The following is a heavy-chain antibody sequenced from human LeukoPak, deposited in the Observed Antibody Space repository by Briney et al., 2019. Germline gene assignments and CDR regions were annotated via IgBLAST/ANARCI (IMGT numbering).Heavy chain of an antibody. CDR1: GFTFSNYW. J-gene: IGHJ4*02. CDR3: ASSSGWIIDY. V-gene: IGHV3-7*01. Sequence: GGSLRLSSAASGFTFSNYWMNWVRQAPGKGLEWVANIKQDGSEKYYVDSVKGRFTISRDNAKNSLFLQMNSLRAEDTAVYYCASSSGWIIDYWGQGTLVTVSS. D-gene: IGHD6-19*01. CDR2: IKQDGSEK.